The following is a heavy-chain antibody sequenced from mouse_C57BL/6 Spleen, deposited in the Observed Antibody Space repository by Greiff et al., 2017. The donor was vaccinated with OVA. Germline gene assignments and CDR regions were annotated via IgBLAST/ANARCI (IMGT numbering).Heavy chain of an antibody. D-gene: IGHD1-1*01. J-gene: IGHJ2*01. CDR3: ARGGDYGSRGYFDY. Sequence: DVQLVESGPELVKPGASVKIPCKASGYTFTDYNMDWVKQSHGKSLEWIGDINPNNGGTIYNQKFKGKATLTVDKSSSTAYMELRSLTSEDTAVYYCARGGDYGSRGYFDYWGQGTTLTVSS. V-gene: IGHV1-18*01. CDR1: GYTFTDYN. CDR2: INPNNGGT.